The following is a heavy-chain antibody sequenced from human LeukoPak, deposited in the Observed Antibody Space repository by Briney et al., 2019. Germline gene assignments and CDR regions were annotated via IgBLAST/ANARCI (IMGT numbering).Heavy chain of an antibody. CDR3: AGGRQYSGSAPDY. CDR1: GYTFTSYD. V-gene: IGHV1-8*01. J-gene: IGHJ4*02. D-gene: IGHD1-26*01. CDR2: MNPNSGNT. Sequence: ASVKVSCKASGYTFTSYDINWVRQATGQGLEWMGWMNPNSGNTGHAQKFQGRVTMTRNTSISTAYMELSSLRSEDTAVYYCAGGRQYSGSAPDYWGQGTLVTVSS.